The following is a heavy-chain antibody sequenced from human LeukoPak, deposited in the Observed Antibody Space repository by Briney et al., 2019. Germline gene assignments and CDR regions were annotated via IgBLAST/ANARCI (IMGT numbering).Heavy chain of an antibody. CDR1: CGSISSGGYY. Sequence: SQNPSPPCAVSCGSISSGGYYWGLIPQPPREGLGGIGEINHSGSTNYNPSLKSRVTISVDTSKNQFSLKLSSVTAADTAVYYCARLRYLGYCSSTSCYPWGQGTLVTVSS. CDR2: INHSGST. V-gene: IGHV4-34*01. CDR3: ARLRYLGYCSSTSCYP. J-gene: IGHJ5*02. D-gene: IGHD2-2*01.